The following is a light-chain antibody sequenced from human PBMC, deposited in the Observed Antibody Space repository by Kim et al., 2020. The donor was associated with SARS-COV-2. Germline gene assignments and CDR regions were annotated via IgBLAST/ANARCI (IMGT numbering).Light chain of an antibody. J-gene: IGLJ3*02. CDR1: SAINVDHCN. CDR3: MIWPTSDSGV. CDR2: YYSDSNK. V-gene: IGLV5-37*01. Sequence: CTVPSAINVDHCNIYWYQQKPGSPPRYLLYYYSDSNKGQGSGVPSRFSGSKDASANTGILLISGLQSEDEADYYCMIWPTSDSGVFGGGTQLTVL.